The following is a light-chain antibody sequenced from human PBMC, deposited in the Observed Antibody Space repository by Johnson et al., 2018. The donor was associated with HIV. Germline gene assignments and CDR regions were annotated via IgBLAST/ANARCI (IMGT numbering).Light chain of an antibody. J-gene: IGLJ1*01. Sequence: QSVLTQPPSVSAAPGQKVTISCSGSSSNIGNNYVSWYQQLPGTAPKLLIYDHNKRPSGIPDRFSGSKYGTSATLGISGLQTGDEADYYCGTWDSSLSAYVFGTGTKVTVL. CDR1: SSNIGNNY. CDR3: GTWDSSLSAYV. V-gene: IGLV1-51*01. CDR2: DHN.